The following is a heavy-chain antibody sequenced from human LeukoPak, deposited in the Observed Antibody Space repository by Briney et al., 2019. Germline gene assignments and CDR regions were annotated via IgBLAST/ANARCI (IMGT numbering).Heavy chain of an antibody. CDR3: AREIPMIVVVITGFDY. CDR1: GFTFSSYA. D-gene: IGHD3-22*01. V-gene: IGHV3-30-3*01. Sequence: GGSLRLSCAASGFTFSSYAMHWVRQAPGKGLEWVAVISYDGSNKYYADSVKGRFTISRDNSKNTLYLQMNSLRAEDTAVYYCAREIPMIVVVITGFDYWGQGTLVTVSS. J-gene: IGHJ4*02. CDR2: ISYDGSNK.